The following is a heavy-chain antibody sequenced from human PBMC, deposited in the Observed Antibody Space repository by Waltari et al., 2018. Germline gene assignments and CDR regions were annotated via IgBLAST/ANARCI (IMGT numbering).Heavy chain of an antibody. J-gene: IGHJ4*02. V-gene: IGHV7-4-1*02. Sequence: QVQLQESGPGLVKPSETLSLTCTVSGGSISSYYWSWIRQPPGKGLEWMGWINTNTGNPTYAQGFTGRFVFSLDTSVSTAYLQISSLKAEDTAVYYCAREMGATTLIDYWGQGTLVTVSS. CDR3: AREMGATTLIDY. CDR2: INTNTGNP. D-gene: IGHD1-26*01. CDR1: GGSISSYY.